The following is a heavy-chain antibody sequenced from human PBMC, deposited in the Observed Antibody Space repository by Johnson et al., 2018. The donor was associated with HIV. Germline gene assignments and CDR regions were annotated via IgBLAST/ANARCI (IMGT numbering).Heavy chain of an antibody. Sequence: QVQLVESGGGVVQPGGSLRLSCAASGFTFSSYGMHWVRQAPGKGLAWVAFIRYDGSNKYYADSVKGRFTISRDNSKTTLYLQMNSLRGEDTAVYYCARDNVFIGAPNERAFDIWGQGTMVTVSS. J-gene: IGHJ3*02. CDR3: ARDNVFIGAPNERAFDI. CDR2: IRYDGSNK. CDR1: GFTFSSYG. D-gene: IGHD1-26*01. V-gene: IGHV3-30*02.